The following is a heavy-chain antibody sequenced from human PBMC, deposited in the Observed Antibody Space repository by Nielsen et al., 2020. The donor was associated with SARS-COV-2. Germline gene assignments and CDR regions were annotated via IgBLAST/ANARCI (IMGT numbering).Heavy chain of an antibody. Sequence: GESLKISCAASGFTFSSYGMHWVRQAPGKGLEWLSIISYDGSNKLYADSVKGRFTISRDNAKNSLYLQMNSLRAEDTAVYYCARLGSSSWYFDYWGQGTLVTVSS. V-gene: IGHV3-30*03. D-gene: IGHD6-13*01. CDR1: GFTFSSYG. CDR2: ISYDGSNK. CDR3: ARLGSSSWYFDY. J-gene: IGHJ4*02.